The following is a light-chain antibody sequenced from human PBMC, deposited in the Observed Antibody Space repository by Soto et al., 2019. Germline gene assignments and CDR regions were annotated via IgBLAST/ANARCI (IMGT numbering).Light chain of an antibody. V-gene: IGKV3-15*01. CDR2: GAS. J-gene: IGKJ1*01. Sequence: EIVMTQSPATLSVSPGERATLSCRASQSVSSNLAWYQQKPGQAPRLLIYGASTRATGIPARFSGSGSGTEFTLTISSLWSEDFAVYYCQQYNNWPRWTFGQGTKVDIK. CDR1: QSVSSN. CDR3: QQYNNWPRWT.